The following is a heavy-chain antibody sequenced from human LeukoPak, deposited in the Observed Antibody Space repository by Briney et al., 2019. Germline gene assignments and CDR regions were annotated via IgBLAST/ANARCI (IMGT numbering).Heavy chain of an antibody. V-gene: IGHV3-7*01. CDR1: GFTFSSYW. Sequence: GGSLRLSCAASGFTFSSYWMSWVRQAPGKGLEWVANIKQGGSEKYYVDSVKGRFTISRDNAKNSLYLQMNSLRAEDTAVYYCAGDSAYYYGSGSYSVYYYYYYGMDVWGQGTTVTVSS. J-gene: IGHJ6*02. CDR3: AGDSAYYYGSGSYSVYYYYYYGMDV. CDR2: IKQGGSEK. D-gene: IGHD3-10*01.